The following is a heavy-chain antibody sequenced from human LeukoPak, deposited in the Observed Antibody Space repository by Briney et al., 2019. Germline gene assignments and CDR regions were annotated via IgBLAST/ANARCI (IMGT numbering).Heavy chain of an antibody. D-gene: IGHD2-2*01. V-gene: IGHV4-59*01. J-gene: IGHJ6*02. CDR1: GASISSYY. CDR3: ARDRQPSRYNGLDV. CDR2: ISNSGST. Sequence: SETLSLTCTVSGASISSYYWSWIRQPPRKGLEWIGFISNSGSTNYHPSLKSRVTISVDTSKSHFSLKLTSVTAADTAVYFCARDRQPSRYNGLDVWGQGTTVTVSS.